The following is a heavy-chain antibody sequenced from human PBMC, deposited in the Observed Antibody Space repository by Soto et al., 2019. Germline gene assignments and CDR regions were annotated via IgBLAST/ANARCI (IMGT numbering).Heavy chain of an antibody. CDR1: GGSMTSSNW. CDR2: IYHSGST. D-gene: IGHD2-15*01. J-gene: IGHJ4*02. Sequence: SETLSLTCAVSGGSMTSSNWWSWVRQPPGKGLVWIGEIYHSGSTNYNPSLKSRVTISVDTSKNQFSLNLSFVTAADTAVYYCATMGTPATGLYYFDYWGQGTLVTVSS. V-gene: IGHV4-4*02. CDR3: ATMGTPATGLYYFDY.